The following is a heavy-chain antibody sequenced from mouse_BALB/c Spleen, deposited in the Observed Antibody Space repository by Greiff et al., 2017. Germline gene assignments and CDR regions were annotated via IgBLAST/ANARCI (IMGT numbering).Heavy chain of an antibody. CDR1: GYTFTSYW. D-gene: IGHD4-1*01. J-gene: IGHJ4*01. V-gene: IGHV1S81*02. CDR2: INPSNGRT. Sequence: QVQLQQPGAELVKPGASVKLSCKASGYTFTSYWMHWVKQRPGQGLEWIGEINPSNGRTNYNEKFKSKATLTVDKSSSTAYMQLSSLTSEDSAVYYCARGAGTGYAMDYWGQGTSVTVSS. CDR3: ARGAGTGYAMDY.